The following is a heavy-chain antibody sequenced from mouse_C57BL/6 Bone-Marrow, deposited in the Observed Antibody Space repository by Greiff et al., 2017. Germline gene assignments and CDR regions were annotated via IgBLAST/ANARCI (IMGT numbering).Heavy chain of an antibody. CDR1: GYTFTSYG. Sequence: QVQLQQSGAELARPGASVKLSCKASGYTFTSYGISWVKQRTGQGLEWIGEVYPRRGHTYYNEKFKGKATLTADKSSNTAYMEPRSLTSENSAVYFCARLWFRNYFDYWGQGTTLTVSS. D-gene: IGHD2-2*01. V-gene: IGHV1-81*01. J-gene: IGHJ2*01. CDR3: ARLWFRNYFDY. CDR2: VYPRRGHT.